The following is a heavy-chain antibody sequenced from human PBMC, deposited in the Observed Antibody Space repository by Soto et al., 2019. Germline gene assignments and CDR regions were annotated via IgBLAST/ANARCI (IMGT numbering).Heavy chain of an antibody. J-gene: IGHJ4*02. CDR2: ISSSGSTI. CDR3: ARVTEYSSLSG. CDR1: GFTFSSYE. V-gene: IGHV3-48*03. D-gene: IGHD6-6*01. Sequence: GGSLRLSCAASGFTFSSYEMNWVRQAPGKGLEWVSYISSSGSTIYYADSVKGRFTISRDNAKNSLYLQMNSLRAEDTAVYYCARVTEYSSLSGWGQGTLVTVPQ.